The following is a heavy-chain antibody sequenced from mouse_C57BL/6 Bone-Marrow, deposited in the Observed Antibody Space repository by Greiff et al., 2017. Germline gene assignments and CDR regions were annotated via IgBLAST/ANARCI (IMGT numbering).Heavy chain of an antibody. J-gene: IGHJ2*01. CDR3: ARKGVADY. V-gene: IGHV1-54*01. Sequence: VQLQQSGAELVRPGTSVKVSCKASGYAFTNYLIEWVKQRPGQGLEWIGVINPGSGGTNYNEKFKGKATLTADKSSSTAYMPLSSLTSEDSAVYCCARKGVADYWGQGTTLTVSS. CDR1: GYAFTNYL. D-gene: IGHD1-3*01. CDR2: INPGSGGT.